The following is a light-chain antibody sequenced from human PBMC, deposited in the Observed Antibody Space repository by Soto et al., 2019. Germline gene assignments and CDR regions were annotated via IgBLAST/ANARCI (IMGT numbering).Light chain of an antibody. CDR1: QSINNY. V-gene: IGKV3-20*01. CDR2: DAS. CDR3: QQYGSSPFT. Sequence: EIVLTQSPVTLFLSPAERATLSCRASQSINNYLAWYQQKPGQAPRLLIYDASNRATGIPDRFSGSGSGTDFTLTISRLEPEDFAVYYCQQYGSSPFTCGQGTRLEIK. J-gene: IGKJ5*01.